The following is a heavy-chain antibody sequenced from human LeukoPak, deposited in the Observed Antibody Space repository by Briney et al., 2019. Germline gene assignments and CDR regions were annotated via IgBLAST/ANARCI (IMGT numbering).Heavy chain of an antibody. D-gene: IGHD2-2*02. CDR2: VSGSGGNT. CDR1: GFTFSIYA. CDR3: AKNPYQLLYHVWFDP. Sequence: PGGSLTLFCAPSGFTFSIYAMSWVRHAPGRGLVCVSAVSGSGGNTYHAHSETGRHTTSRDNSKNTLYLQMNSLRAEDTAVYYCAKNPYQLLYHVWFDPWGQGTLVTVSS. V-gene: IGHV3-23*01. J-gene: IGHJ5*02.